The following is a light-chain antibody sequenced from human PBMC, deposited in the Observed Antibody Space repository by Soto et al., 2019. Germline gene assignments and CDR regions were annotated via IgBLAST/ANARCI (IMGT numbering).Light chain of an antibody. CDR3: QQYNNWPFP. V-gene: IGKV3-15*01. CDR2: GAS. CDR1: RSVSSN. Sequence: ESVLTQSRDTLSVSPGERASLSCRASRSVSSNLAWYQQKPGQAPRLLIYGASTRATGIPARFSGSGSGTEFTLTISSLQSEDFAVYSCQQYNNWPFPFGPGTKVDI. J-gene: IGKJ3*01.